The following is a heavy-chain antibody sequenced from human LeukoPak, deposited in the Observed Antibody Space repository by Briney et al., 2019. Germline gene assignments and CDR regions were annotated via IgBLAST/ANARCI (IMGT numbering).Heavy chain of an antibody. D-gene: IGHD3-3*01. J-gene: IGHJ6*02. CDR1: GGSISSSSYY. CDR3: ARQTEQYYDFWSGYPLIGMDV. CDR2: IYYSGST. V-gene: IGHV4-39*07. Sequence: PSETLSLTCTVSGGSISSSSYYWGWIRQPPGKGLEWIGSIYYSGSTYYNPSLKSRVTISVDTSKNQFSLKLSSVTAADTAVYYCARQTEQYYDFWSGYPLIGMDVWGQGTTVTVSS.